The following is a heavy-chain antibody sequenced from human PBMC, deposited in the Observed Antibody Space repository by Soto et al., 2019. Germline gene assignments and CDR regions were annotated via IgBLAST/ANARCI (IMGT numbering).Heavy chain of an antibody. J-gene: IGHJ6*02. D-gene: IGHD6-25*01. CDR1: GFSFSSHA. V-gene: IGHV3-23*01. CDR3: AKGRGGGFYYYGLDV. CDR2: ISDSGDTR. Sequence: EVQLLESGGGLIQPGGSLRLSCVASGFSFSSHAMTWVRQAPGKGLEWLSIISDSGDTRYYADSVKGRITISRDNSRNAVYLEINSLRAEDTAVYHCAKGRGGGFYYYGLDVWGPGTTVTVSS.